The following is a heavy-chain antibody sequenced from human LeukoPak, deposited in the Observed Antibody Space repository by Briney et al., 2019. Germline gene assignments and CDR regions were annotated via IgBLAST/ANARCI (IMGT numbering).Heavy chain of an antibody. CDR2: IKQDGSEK. CDR1: GFTFSTSW. D-gene: IGHD1-26*01. CDR3: ARAAYTGSPTSFDY. J-gene: IGHJ4*02. Sequence: GGSLRLSCAASGFTFSTSWMSWVRQAPGKGLEWVATIKQDGSEKYYVYSVKGRFTISRDNAKISLYLQMNSLRAEDTAVYYCARAAYTGSPTSFDYWGQGTRVSVFS. V-gene: IGHV3-7*04.